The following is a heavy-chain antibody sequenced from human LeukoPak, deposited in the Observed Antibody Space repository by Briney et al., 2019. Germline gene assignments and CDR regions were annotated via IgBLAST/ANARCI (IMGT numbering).Heavy chain of an antibody. V-gene: IGHV3-7*01. CDR3: ARGGSSDWYENAFDI. J-gene: IGHJ3*02. D-gene: IGHD6-19*01. Sequence: GGSLTLSCAASGFTFSSYWMSWVRQAPGKGLEWVANIKQDGSEKYYVDSVKGRFTISRDNAKNSLYLHMNSLGAEDTAVYYCARGGSSDWYENAFDIWGQGTMVTVSS. CDR1: GFTFSSYW. CDR2: IKQDGSEK.